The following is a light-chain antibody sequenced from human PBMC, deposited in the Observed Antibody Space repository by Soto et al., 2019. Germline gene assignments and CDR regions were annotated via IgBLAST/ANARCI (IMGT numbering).Light chain of an antibody. J-gene: IGKJ2*01. Sequence: ESVLTQSPGTLSLSPGERATLSCRASQSVRSRYLAWYQQKPGQAPRLLIYGASSRATGIPDRFSGSGSGADFTLTISRLEPEDFAVYYCQQYGSSSYTFGQGTRLEIK. V-gene: IGKV3-20*01. CDR2: GAS. CDR1: QSVRSRY. CDR3: QQYGSSSYT.